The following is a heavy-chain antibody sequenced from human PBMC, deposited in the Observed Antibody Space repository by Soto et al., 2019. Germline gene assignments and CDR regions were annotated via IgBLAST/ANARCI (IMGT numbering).Heavy chain of an antibody. D-gene: IGHD1-26*01. V-gene: IGHV1-69*06. Sequence: QVQLVQSGAEVKKPGASVKVSCKASGHTFTGHHMHWVRQAPGQGLEWMGGIIPIFGTANYAQKFQGRVTITADKSTSTAYMELSSLRSEDTAVYYCARGASGGTFDYWGQGTLVTVSS. CDR3: ARGASGGTFDY. J-gene: IGHJ4*02. CDR2: IIPIFGTA. CDR1: GHTFTGHH.